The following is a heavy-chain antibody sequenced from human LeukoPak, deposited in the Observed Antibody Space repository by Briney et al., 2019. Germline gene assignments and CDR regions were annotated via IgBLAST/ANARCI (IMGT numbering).Heavy chain of an antibody. CDR3: ANAGDHYYDSSGYPHDAFDI. J-gene: IGHJ3*02. D-gene: IGHD3-22*01. CDR2: ISGSGGST. Sequence: GGSLRLSCAASGFTFSSYAMSWVRQAPGKGLEWVSAISGSGGSTYYADSVKGRFTISRDNSKNTLYLQMNSLRAEDMAVYYCANAGDHYYDSSGYPHDAFDIWGQGTMVTVSS. V-gene: IGHV3-23*01. CDR1: GFTFSSYA.